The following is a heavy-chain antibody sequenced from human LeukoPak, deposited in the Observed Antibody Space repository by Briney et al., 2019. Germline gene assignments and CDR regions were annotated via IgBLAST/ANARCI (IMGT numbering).Heavy chain of an antibody. CDR1: GFTLSSYA. CDR2: ISSSGGST. J-gene: IGHJ4*02. V-gene: IGHV3-23*01. CDR3: ARSLSSRFSGPRRPYYFDS. D-gene: IGHD3-16*02. Sequence: GGSLRLSCAASGFTLSSYAMSWVRQAPGKGLQWVSGISSSGGSTYYVDSVKGRFTISTDNSKNTLYLQMNSLRAEDTVVYYCARSLSSRFSGPRRPYYFDSWGQGTLVTVSS.